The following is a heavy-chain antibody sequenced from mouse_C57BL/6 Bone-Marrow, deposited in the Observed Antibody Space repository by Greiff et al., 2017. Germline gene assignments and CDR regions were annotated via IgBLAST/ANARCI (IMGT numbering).Heavy chain of an antibody. Sequence: VQVVESGAELAKPGASVKLSCKASGYTFTSYWMHWVKQRPGQGLEWIGYINPSSGYTKYNQKFKDKATLTADKSSSTAYMQLSSLTYEDSAVYYCASLWLRFAMDYWGQGTSVTVSS. V-gene: IGHV1-7*01. D-gene: IGHD2-2*01. CDR3: ASLWLRFAMDY. J-gene: IGHJ4*01. CDR1: GYTFTSYW. CDR2: INPSSGYT.